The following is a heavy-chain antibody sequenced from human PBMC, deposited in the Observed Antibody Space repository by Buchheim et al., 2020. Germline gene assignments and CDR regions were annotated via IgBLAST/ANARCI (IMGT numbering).Heavy chain of an antibody. CDR2: IKSKIDGGTT. CDR1: GFTFSNAW. J-gene: IGHJ4*02. CDR3: TTSPIVLMVYAIDY. V-gene: IGHV3-15*01. Sequence: EVQLVESGGGLVKPGGSLRPSCAASGFTFSNAWMSWVRQAPGKGLEWVGRIKSKIDGGTTDYAAPVKARFTIPRDDSKNTLYLQMNSLKTEDTAVYYCTTSPIVLMVYAIDYWGQGTL. D-gene: IGHD2-8*01.